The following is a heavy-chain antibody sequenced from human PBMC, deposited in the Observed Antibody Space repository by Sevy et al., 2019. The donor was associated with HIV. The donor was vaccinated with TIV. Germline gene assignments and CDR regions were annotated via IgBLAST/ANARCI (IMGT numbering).Heavy chain of an antibody. CDR1: GFTFSNYA. CDR3: TKDEAYTVATSYYFDY. Sequence: GGSLRLSCAASGFTFSNYAMSWVRQAPGKGLEWVSGISDSAYNTYHADSVTGRFTNSRDNSKNSLYLQMNSLRAEDTAVYYSTKDEAYTVATSYYFDYWGQGTLVTVSS. V-gene: IGHV3-23*01. J-gene: IGHJ4*02. D-gene: IGHD5-12*01. CDR2: ISDSAYNT.